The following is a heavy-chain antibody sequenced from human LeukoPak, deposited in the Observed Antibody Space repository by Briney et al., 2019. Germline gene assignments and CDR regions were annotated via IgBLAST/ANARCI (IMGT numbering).Heavy chain of an antibody. D-gene: IGHD2-8*01. Sequence: GGSLRLSCAASGFTFSSYSMNWVRQAPGKGLEWVSSISSSSNYIYYADSVKGRFTISRDNAKNSLYLQMNSLRAEDTAVYYCARRGYCTNGVCLISGDYWGQGTLVTVSS. J-gene: IGHJ4*02. V-gene: IGHV3-21*01. CDR2: ISSSSNYI. CDR1: GFTFSSYS. CDR3: ARRGYCTNGVCLISGDY.